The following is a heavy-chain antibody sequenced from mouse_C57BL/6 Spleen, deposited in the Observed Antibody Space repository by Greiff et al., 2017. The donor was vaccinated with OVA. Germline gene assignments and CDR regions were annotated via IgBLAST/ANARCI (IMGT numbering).Heavy chain of an antibody. CDR2: IDPSDSYT. D-gene: IGHD2-4*01. Sequence: QVQLQQPGAELVKPGASVKLSCKASGYTFTSYWMQWVKQRPGQGLEWIGEIDPSDSYTNYNQKFKGKATLTVDTSSSTAYMQLSSLTSEDSAVYYCARDPYDYDVSYWGKGTLVTVSA. CDR3: ARDPYDYDVSY. CDR1: GYTFTSYW. V-gene: IGHV1-50*01. J-gene: IGHJ3*01.